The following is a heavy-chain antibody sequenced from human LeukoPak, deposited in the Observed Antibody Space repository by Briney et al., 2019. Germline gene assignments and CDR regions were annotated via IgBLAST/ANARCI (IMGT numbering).Heavy chain of an antibody. CDR2: INPNSGGT. V-gene: IGHV1-2*02. D-gene: IGHD2-2*01. J-gene: IGHJ1*01. CDR3: ARVGCSSTSCYEYFQH. CDR1: GYTFTGCY. Sequence: GASVKVSCKASGYTFTGCYMHWVRQAPGQGLEWMGWINPNSGGTNYAQKFQGRVTMTRDTSISTAYMELSRLRSDDTAVYYCARVGCSSTSCYEYFQHWGQGTLVTVSS.